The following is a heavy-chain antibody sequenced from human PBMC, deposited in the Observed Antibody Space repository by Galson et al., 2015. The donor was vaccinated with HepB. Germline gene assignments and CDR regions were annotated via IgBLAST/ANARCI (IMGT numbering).Heavy chain of an antibody. D-gene: IGHD6-19*01. J-gene: IGHJ3*02. CDR2: LRYDDSSE. CDR3: ARGMYSSGWSDVYDM. Sequence: SLRLSCAASGFSFSTYDMHWVRQAPGKGLEWMAGLRYDDSSEFYADSVKGRFTISRDNSKNTLYLQMNKLRDEDTAVYHCARGMYSSGWSDVYDMWGQGTMVTVSS. V-gene: IGHV3-33*01. CDR1: GFSFSTYD.